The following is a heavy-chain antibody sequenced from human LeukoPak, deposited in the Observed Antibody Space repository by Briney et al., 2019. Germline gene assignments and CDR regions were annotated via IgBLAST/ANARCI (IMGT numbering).Heavy chain of an antibody. CDR1: GGSISSYY. Sequence: SETLSLTCTVSGGSISSYYWSWIRQPPGKGLEWIGYIYYSGSTNYNPSLKSRVTISVDKSKNQFSLKLSSVTAADTAVYYCARDREAVAGLDYWGQGTLVTVSS. CDR3: ARDREAVAGLDY. J-gene: IGHJ4*02. V-gene: IGHV4-59*12. CDR2: IYYSGST. D-gene: IGHD6-19*01.